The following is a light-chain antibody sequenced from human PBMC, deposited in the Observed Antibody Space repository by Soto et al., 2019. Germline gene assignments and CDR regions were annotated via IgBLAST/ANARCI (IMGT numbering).Light chain of an antibody. CDR2: GAS. Sequence: EIVVTQAPGTLSFSPGEGATLSCRASQSVSSNYLAWYQQKPGQAPRLLIYGASNRATGIPDRFSGSGSGTEFTLTISRLEPEDFAVYYCQQYSSSPLTLGGGTKVDIK. CDR1: QSVSSNY. CDR3: QQYSSSPLT. V-gene: IGKV3-20*01. J-gene: IGKJ4*01.